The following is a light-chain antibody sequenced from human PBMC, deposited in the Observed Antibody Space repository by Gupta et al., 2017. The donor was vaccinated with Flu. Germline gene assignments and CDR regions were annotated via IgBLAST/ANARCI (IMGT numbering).Light chain of an antibody. CDR3: QQYYSTPLT. Sequence: DIVMIQSPDSLAVSLGERAAINCKSSQSVLYSSNNKNYLAWYQQKPGQPPKLLIYWASTRESGVPDRSSGSGSGTDFTLTISSLQAEDVAVYYCQQYYSTPLTFGGGTKVEIK. CDR2: WAS. V-gene: IGKV4-1*01. CDR1: QSVLYSSNNKNY. J-gene: IGKJ4*01.